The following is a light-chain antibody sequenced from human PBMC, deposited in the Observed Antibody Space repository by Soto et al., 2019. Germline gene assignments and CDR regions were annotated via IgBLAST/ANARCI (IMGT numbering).Light chain of an antibody. V-gene: IGLV3-21*02. Sequence: ELAQPPSVSLAPGQTAMITCGGNRIGSKSVHWFQQKPGQAPVLVVHDDSDRPSGIPERFSGSNSGGTATLTISRVEAGDEADYYCQVWDSRDDHRVFGGGTKVTVL. CDR3: QVWDSRDDHRV. J-gene: IGLJ2*01. CDR1: RIGSKS. CDR2: DDS.